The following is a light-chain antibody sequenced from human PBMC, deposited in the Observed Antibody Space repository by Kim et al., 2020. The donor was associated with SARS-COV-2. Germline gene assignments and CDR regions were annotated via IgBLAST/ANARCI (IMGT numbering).Light chain of an antibody. J-gene: IGKJ2*01. CDR3: QKYGSAPHT. V-gene: IGKV1-27*01. CDR2: AAS. CDR1: HDIKNY. Sequence: GDRVTITCRASHDIKNYLAWYQQKPGKAPKLLIHAASTLQPGVPSRFSGSASGTDFSLTISSLQPEDVATYYCQKYGSAPHTFGRGTKL.